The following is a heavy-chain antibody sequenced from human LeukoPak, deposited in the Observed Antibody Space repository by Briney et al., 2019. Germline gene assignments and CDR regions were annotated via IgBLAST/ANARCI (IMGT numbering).Heavy chain of an antibody. CDR2: FDPEDGET. J-gene: IGHJ4*02. V-gene: IGHV1-24*01. CDR1: GYTLTELS. CDR3: ARDSSSGYYQDQVY. Sequence: ASVKVSCKVSGYTLTELSMHWVRQAPGKGLEWMGGFDPEDGETIYAQKFQGRVTMTEDTSTDTAYMELSSLRSEDTAVYYCARDSSSGYYQDQVYWGQGTLVTVSS. D-gene: IGHD3-22*01.